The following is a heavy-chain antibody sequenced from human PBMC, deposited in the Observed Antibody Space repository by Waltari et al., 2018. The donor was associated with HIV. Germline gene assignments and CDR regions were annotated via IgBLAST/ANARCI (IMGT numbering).Heavy chain of an antibody. CDR2: IYSGGST. CDR1: GFTASSNY. CDR3: ARERATTVGDAFDI. V-gene: IGHV3-53*01. Sequence: EVQLVESGGGLIQPGGSLRLSCAASGFTASSNYMSWVRQAPGKGLEWVSVIYSGGSTDHADSVKGRFTISRDNSKNTLFLQMNSLRADDTAVYYCARERATTVGDAFDIWGQGTMVTVSS. D-gene: IGHD4-17*01. J-gene: IGHJ3*02.